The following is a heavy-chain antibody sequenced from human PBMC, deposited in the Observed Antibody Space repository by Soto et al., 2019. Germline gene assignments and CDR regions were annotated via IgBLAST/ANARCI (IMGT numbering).Heavy chain of an antibody. Sequence: GSLRLSCAASGFTFSSYAMNWFRQAPGKGLEWVSGISGSGGSTYYADSVKGRFTISRDNSKNTLYLQMNSLRAEDTAVYYCAKGTRVAVAGTIDYWGKVTPVTVSS. CDR2: ISGSGGST. J-gene: IGHJ4*02. CDR1: GFTFSSYA. D-gene: IGHD6-19*01. V-gene: IGHV3-23*01. CDR3: AKGTRVAVAGTIDY.